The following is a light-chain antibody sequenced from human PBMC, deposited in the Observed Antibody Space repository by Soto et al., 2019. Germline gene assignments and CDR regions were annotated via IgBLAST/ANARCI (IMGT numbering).Light chain of an antibody. Sequence: QSVLTQPASVSGSPGQSITISFTGTSSDVGGYNYVSWYQQHPGKAPKLMIYEVSNRPSGVSNRFSGSKSGNTASLTISGLQAEDEADFYCSSYTSSNTWVFGGGTQLTVL. CDR1: SSDVGGYNY. CDR3: SSYTSSNTWV. V-gene: IGLV2-14*01. CDR2: EVS. J-gene: IGLJ3*02.